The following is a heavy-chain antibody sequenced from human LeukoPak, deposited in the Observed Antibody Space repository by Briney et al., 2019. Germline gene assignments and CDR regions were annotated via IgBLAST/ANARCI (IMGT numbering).Heavy chain of an antibody. Sequence: GGSLRLSCAASGFTFSSYSMNWVRQAPGKGLEWVSSISSSSSYIYYADSVKGRFTISRDNAKSSLYLQMNSLRAEDTAVYYCARESSSAFDYWGQGTLVTVSS. CDR1: GFTFSSYS. D-gene: IGHD6-25*01. J-gene: IGHJ4*02. CDR3: ARESSSAFDY. V-gene: IGHV3-21*01. CDR2: ISSSSSYI.